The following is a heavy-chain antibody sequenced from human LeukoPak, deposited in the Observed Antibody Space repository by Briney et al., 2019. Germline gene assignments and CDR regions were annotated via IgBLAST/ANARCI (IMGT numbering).Heavy chain of an antibody. D-gene: IGHD2-2*01. CDR1: GFTFRSYD. J-gene: IGHJ2*01. CDR3: ARVTRYCSSTSCYGFRYFDL. CDR2: ISSSSSYI. Sequence: PGGSLRLSCAASGFTFRSYDMHWVRQATGKGLEWVSSISSSSSYIYYADSVKGRFTISRDNAKNSLYLQMNSLRAEDTAVYYCARVTRYCSSTSCYGFRYFDLWGRGTLVTVSS. V-gene: IGHV3-21*01.